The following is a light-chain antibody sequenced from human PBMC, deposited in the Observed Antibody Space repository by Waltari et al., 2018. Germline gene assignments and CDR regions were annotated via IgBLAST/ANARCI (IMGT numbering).Light chain of an antibody. Sequence: SYVLTQPPSVSVAPGETATVTCGGDNLARKSVHWFQSKPGQAPVLALYDDIDRPSGSPERFSGYNAGNTATLTISRVEGGDEADYYCQVWDGITDHWVFGGGTKLSVL. CDR2: DDI. J-gene: IGLJ3*02. V-gene: IGLV3-21*02. CDR3: QVWDGITDHWV. CDR1: NLARKS.